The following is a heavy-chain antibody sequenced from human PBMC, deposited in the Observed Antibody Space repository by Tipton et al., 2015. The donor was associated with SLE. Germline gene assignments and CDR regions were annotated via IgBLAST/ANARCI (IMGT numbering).Heavy chain of an antibody. J-gene: IGHJ4*02. V-gene: IGHV4-39*01. CDR2: IYYSGST. CDR1: GGSLSSSSYY. D-gene: IGHD5-12*01. Sequence: TLSLTCTVSGGSLSSSSYYWGWIRQPPGKGLEWIGSIYYSGSTYYNPSLKSRVTISVDTSKNQFSLKLSSVTAADTAVYYCARPSGYEGGGFDYWGQGTLVTVSS. CDR3: ARPSGYEGGGFDY.